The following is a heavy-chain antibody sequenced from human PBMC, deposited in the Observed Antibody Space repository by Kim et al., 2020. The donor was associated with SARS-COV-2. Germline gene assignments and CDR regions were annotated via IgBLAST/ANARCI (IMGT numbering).Heavy chain of an antibody. CDR2: VYYIGTT. CDR1: GGFVSTDGYF. CDR3: ARLAKSAERYFDV. J-gene: IGHJ2*01. Sequence: SETLSLTCSVSGGFVSTDGYFWAWIRQPPGRGLEWIGMVYYIGTTFYSPSLKGRVTISIDLSWNHFSLTLRSATAADMGVYYCARLAKSAERYFDVWGRGTLVSVSS. V-gene: IGHV4-39*02.